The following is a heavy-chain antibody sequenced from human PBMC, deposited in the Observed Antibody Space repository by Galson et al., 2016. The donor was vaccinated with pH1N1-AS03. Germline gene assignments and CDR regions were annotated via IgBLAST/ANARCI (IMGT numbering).Heavy chain of an antibody. CDR1: GYTFTSYA. CDR3: ARDRGSGYDLFDYYYGMDV. Sequence: SVKVSCKASGYTFTSYAMHWVRQAPGQGLEWMGWINAGNGNTKYSQKFQGRVTITRDTSASTAYMELSSLRSEDTAVYYCARDRGSGYDLFDYYYGMDVWGQGTTVTVSS. J-gene: IGHJ6*02. CDR2: INAGNGNT. V-gene: IGHV1-3*01. D-gene: IGHD5-12*01.